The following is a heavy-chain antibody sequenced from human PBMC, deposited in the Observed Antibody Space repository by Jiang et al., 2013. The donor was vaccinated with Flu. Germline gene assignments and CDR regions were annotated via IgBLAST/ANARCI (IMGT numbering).Heavy chain of an antibody. CDR1: GGSISSYY. V-gene: IGHV4-4*07. CDR3: ARAYMGYSYGNYYYYGMDV. CDR2: IYTSGST. Sequence: PGLVKPSETLSLTCAVSGGSISSYYWSWIRQPAGKGLEWIGRIYTSGSTNYNPSLKSRVTMSVDTSKNQFSLKLSSVTAADTAVYYCARAYMGYSYGNYYYYGMDVWGQGTTVTVSS. J-gene: IGHJ6*02. D-gene: IGHD5-18*01.